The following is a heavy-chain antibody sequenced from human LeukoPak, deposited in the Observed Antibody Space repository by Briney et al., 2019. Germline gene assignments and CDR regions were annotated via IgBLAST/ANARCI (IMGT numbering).Heavy chain of an antibody. CDR2: ISYDGSNK. V-gene: IGHV3-30-3*01. J-gene: IGHJ4*03. CDR1: GFTVSSNY. Sequence: GGTLRLSCAASGFTVSSNYMSWVRQAPGKGLEWVAVISYDGSNKYYADSVKGRFTISRDNSKNTLYLQMNSLRAEDTAVYYCARSYCDSSGYYYCSFDYWGQGTLVTVSS. CDR3: ARSYCDSSGYYYCSFDY. D-gene: IGHD3-22*01.